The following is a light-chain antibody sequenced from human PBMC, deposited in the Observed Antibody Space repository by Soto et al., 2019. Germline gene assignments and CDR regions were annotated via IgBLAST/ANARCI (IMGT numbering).Light chain of an antibody. CDR3: SSYAGNNNPYV. Sequence: QSVLTQPPSASGSPGQSVTISCTGTSSDVGGYNYVSWYQHHPGKAPKLMVSEVSKRLSGVPDRFSGSKSGNTASLTVSGLQAEDEADYYCSSYAGNNNPYVFGTGTKVTVL. V-gene: IGLV2-8*01. CDR2: EVS. CDR1: SSDVGGYNY. J-gene: IGLJ1*01.